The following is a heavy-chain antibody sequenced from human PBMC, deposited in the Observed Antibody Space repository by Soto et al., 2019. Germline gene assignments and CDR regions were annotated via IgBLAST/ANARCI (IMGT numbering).Heavy chain of an antibody. Sequence: GTSVKLPCKASGVGNDSRARSWVQQAQRKGLEWMGWISAYNGNTNYAQKLQGRVTMTTDTSTSTAYMELRSLRSDDTAVYYCARDHGTTRSPNNVFELLGQGTLVIVS. CDR3: ARDHGTTRSPNNVFEL. CDR2: ISAYNGNT. D-gene: IGHD6-6*01. J-gene: IGHJ5*02. CDR1: GVGNDSRA. V-gene: IGHV1-18*01.